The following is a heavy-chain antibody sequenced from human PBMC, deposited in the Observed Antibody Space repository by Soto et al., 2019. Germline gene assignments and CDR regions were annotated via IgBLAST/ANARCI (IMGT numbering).Heavy chain of an antibody. CDR1: RYTFTSYD. CDR2: MKPNSGNT. J-gene: IGHJ4*02. Sequence: QVQLVQSGAEVKKRGASVKVSFKASRYTFTSYDIHWVRQATGQGLEWMGWMKPNSGNTVYAQKFQGRVTMTRNTSISTAYMELSRLRSEDTDVYYCARERSYGLDSWGQGTLVPVSS. V-gene: IGHV1-8*01. CDR3: ARERSYGLDS. D-gene: IGHD5-18*01.